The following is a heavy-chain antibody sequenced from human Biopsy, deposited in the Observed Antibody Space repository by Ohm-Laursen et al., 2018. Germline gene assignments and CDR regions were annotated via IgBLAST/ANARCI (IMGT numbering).Heavy chain of an antibody. CDR2: IYTSGSP. J-gene: IGHJ3*02. V-gene: IGHV4-4*07. CDR3: ARGTVRYYVYGAFDI. CDR1: GDSINNYY. D-gene: IGHD1-26*01. Sequence: SDTLSLTCTVSGDSINNYYWSWIRQPAGKGLEWIGRIYTSGSPNYNLSLESRVTMSVDTSKNQFSLNLRSVTAADTAVYYCARGTVRYYVYGAFDIWGQGTVVTVSS.